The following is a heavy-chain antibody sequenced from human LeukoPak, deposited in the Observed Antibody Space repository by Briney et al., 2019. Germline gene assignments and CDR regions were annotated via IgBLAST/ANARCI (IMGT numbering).Heavy chain of an antibody. CDR1: GEPFNGYY. D-gene: IGHD6-6*01. CDR3: ARDLVAARPGDAFDI. CDR2: INHSGST. Sequence: SETLSLTCAVYGEPFNGYYWNWIRQSPGKGLEWIGEINHSGSTNYNPSLKSRVTMSVDTSKNQFSLKLSSVTAADTAVYYCARDLVAARPGDAFDIWGQGTMVTVSS. V-gene: IGHV4-34*01. J-gene: IGHJ3*02.